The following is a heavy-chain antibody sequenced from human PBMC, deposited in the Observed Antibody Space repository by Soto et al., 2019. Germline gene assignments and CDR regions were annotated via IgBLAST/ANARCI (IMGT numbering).Heavy chain of an antibody. V-gene: IGHV3-48*02. J-gene: IGHJ3*02. CDR1: GFTFSTYS. CDR3: ARDPGSVSYFEAFDI. D-gene: IGHD1-26*01. CDR2: ISSRSVTI. Sequence: EVQLVESGGGLVQPGGSLRLSCAASGFTFSTYSMNWVRQAPGKGLEWVSYISSRSVTIYYADSVKGRFTISRDNAKNSLYLQMNSLRDEDTAVYYCARDPGSVSYFEAFDIWGQGTMVTVSS.